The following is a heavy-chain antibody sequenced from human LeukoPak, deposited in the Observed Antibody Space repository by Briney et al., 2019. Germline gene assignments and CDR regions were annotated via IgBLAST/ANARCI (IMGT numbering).Heavy chain of an antibody. CDR3: TTGGVFDL. J-gene: IGHJ3*01. V-gene: IGHV3-15*01. Sequence: GGSLRLSCAASGFTFSDYYMSWIRQAPGKGLEWVGRVTSKTDGGTTDYAAPVKGRFTISRDDSKNTLYLQMSSLKAEDTAVYYCTTGGVFDLWGQGTMVTVSS. CDR1: GFTFSDYY. CDR2: VTSKTDGGTT.